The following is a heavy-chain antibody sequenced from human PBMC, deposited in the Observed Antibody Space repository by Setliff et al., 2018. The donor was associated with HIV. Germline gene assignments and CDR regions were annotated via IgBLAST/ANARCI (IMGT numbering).Heavy chain of an antibody. CDR1: EVIVSNNY. CDR3: ARAKGSGTYVFDI. V-gene: IGHV3-53*01. J-gene: IGHJ3*02. CDR2: IYSGGSP. D-gene: IGHD2-15*01. Sequence: GGSLRLSCAVSEVIVSNNYMSWVRQAPGKGLEWVSVIYSGGSPYYTDSVKGRFTISRDNSKDTLYLQMNSLRAEDTAVYYCARAKGSGTYVFDIWGQGTMVTVSS.